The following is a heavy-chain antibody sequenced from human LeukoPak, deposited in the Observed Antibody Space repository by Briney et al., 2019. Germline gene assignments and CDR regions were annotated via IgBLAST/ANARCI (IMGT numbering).Heavy chain of an antibody. V-gene: IGHV1-24*01. CDR3: ASLWFGEFGNWFDP. CDR2: FDPEDGET. Sequence: ASVTVSCKVSGYTLTELSMHWVRQAPGKGLAWMGDFDPEDGETIYAQKFQGRVTMTEDTSTDTAYMELSSLRSEDTAVYYCASLWFGEFGNWFDPWGQGTLVTVSS. CDR1: GYTLTELS. J-gene: IGHJ5*02. D-gene: IGHD3-10*01.